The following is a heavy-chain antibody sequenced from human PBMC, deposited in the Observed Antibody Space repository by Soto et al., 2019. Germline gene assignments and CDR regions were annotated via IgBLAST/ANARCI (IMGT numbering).Heavy chain of an antibody. Sequence: EVQLVESGGGLVQPGGSLRLSCAASGFTFSSYTMNWVRQAPGKGLEWVSYITSSSSTIYYADSVKGRFTISRDNARNSLYLQMNSLRDEHTAMYFCATAFSSGGWGQGTLVTVSS. CDR3: ATAFSSGG. J-gene: IGHJ4*02. D-gene: IGHD3-10*01. CDR2: ITSSSSTI. CDR1: GFTFSSYT. V-gene: IGHV3-48*02.